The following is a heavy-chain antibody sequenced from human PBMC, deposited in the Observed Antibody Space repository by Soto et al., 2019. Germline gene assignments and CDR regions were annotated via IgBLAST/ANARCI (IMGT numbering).Heavy chain of an antibody. J-gene: IGHJ6*02. Sequence: QVQLVESGGGVVQPGRSLRLSCAASGFTFSSYGMHWVRQAPGKGLEWVAVIWYDGSNKYYADSVKGRFTISRDNSKNTLYLQMNSVRAEDTAVYYCARLNYDYVWGSYRFYGMDVWGQGTTVTVSS. CDR3: ARLNYDYVWGSYRFYGMDV. D-gene: IGHD3-16*02. CDR2: IWYDGSNK. V-gene: IGHV3-33*01. CDR1: GFTFSSYG.